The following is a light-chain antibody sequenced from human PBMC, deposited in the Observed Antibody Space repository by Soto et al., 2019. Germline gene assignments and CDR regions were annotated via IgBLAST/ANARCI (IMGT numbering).Light chain of an antibody. J-gene: IGLJ2*01. V-gene: IGLV4-69*01. CDR1: SGHSSYA. Sequence: QPVLTQSPSASASLGASVKLTCTLSSGHSSYAIAWHQQQPQKGPRFLMMLNSDGSHIRGDGVSRRFSGSTSGAASYLTISSLQSEDEGDYYFQTWGTGIPLFGGGTKLTVL. CDR2: LNSDGSH. CDR3: QTWGTGIPL.